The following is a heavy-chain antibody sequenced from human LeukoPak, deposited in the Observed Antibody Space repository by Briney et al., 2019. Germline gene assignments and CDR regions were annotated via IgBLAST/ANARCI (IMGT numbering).Heavy chain of an antibody. J-gene: IGHJ4*02. D-gene: IGHD6-13*01. V-gene: IGHV3-21*01. CDR3: SGEIRPAGTDS. CDR1: GFTFSSYS. CDR2: ISRTSGDR. Sequence: PGGSLRLSCVASGFTFSSYSMNWVRQAPGKGLEWVSFISRTSGDRYYADSVKGRFTISRDNAKNSLFLQMNSLRAEDTAVYYCSGEIRPAGTDSWGQGTLVTVSS.